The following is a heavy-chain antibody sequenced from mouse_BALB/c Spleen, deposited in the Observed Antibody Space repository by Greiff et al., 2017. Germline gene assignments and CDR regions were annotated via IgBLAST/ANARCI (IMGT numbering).Heavy chain of an antibody. CDR1: GFTFSSYY. V-gene: IGHV5-6-2*01. CDR3: ARHGYHWYFDV. Sequence: EVQGVESGGGLVKLGGSLKLSCAASGFTFSSYYMSWVRQTPEKRLELVAAINSNGGSTYYPDTVKGRFTISRDNAKNTLYLQMSSLKSEDTALYYCARHGYHWYFDVWGAGTTVTVSS. D-gene: IGHD2-2*01. J-gene: IGHJ1*01. CDR2: INSNGGST.